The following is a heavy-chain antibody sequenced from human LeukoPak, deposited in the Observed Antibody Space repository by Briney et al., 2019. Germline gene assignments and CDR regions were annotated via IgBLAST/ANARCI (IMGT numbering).Heavy chain of an antibody. CDR1: GFTFSSYA. CDR2: ISSNGGST. V-gene: IGHV3-64*01. J-gene: IGHJ4*02. Sequence: PGRSLRLSCAASGFTFSSYAMHWVRQAPGKGLEYVSAISSNGGSTYYANSVKGRFTISRDNSKNTLYLQMGSLRAEDMAVYYCAREVWPHHYYDSSGSLDYWGQGTLVTVSS. D-gene: IGHD3-22*01. CDR3: AREVWPHHYYDSSGSLDY.